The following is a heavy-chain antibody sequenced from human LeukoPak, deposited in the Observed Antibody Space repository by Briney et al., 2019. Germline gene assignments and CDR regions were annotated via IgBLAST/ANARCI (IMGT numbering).Heavy chain of an antibody. CDR2: VNLKSGYT. CDR3: ARGRMDSSGWYDYFDY. CDR1: GYTFTKFD. D-gene: IGHD6-19*01. Sequence: GASVKVSCKASGYTFTKFDINWVRQATGQGLEWMGWVNLKSGYTGYAQKFQGRVTMTTDTSTSTAYMELWSLRSDDTAVYYCARGRMDSSGWYDYFDYWGQGTLVTVSS. J-gene: IGHJ4*02. V-gene: IGHV1-8*01.